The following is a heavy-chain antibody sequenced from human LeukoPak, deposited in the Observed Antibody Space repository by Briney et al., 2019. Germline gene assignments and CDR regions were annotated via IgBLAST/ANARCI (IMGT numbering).Heavy chain of an antibody. V-gene: IGHV3-30*18. CDR2: ISYDESNK. D-gene: IGHD2-2*01. CDR1: GFTLSSYG. Sequence: PGRSLRLSCAASGFTLSSYGMHWVRQAPGKGLEWVALISYDESNKYHADSVKGRFTISRDNSKNTLFLQMNSLRAEDTAVYYCAKVPSSLGDCSSTSCYDYYGMDVWGQGTTVTVSS. CDR3: AKVPSSLGDCSSTSCYDYYGMDV. J-gene: IGHJ6*02.